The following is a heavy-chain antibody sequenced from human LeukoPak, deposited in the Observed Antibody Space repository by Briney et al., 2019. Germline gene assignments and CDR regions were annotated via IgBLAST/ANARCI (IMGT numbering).Heavy chain of an antibody. Sequence: SGTLSLTCTVSGASTGSFYWSWIRQPPGERLEWIGYIYTGGSTNYNPSLKSRVTISVDTSKNQFSLSLRSMTAADTAVYYCARGSGAPTPFPLDYWGQGILVTVSS. CDR3: ARGSGAPTPFPLDY. J-gene: IGHJ4*02. D-gene: IGHD3-10*01. V-gene: IGHV4-4*09. CDR2: IYTGGST. CDR1: GASTGSFY.